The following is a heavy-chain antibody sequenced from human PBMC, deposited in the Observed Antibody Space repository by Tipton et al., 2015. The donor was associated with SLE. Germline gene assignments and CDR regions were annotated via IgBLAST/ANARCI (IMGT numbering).Heavy chain of an antibody. CDR3: AKSTDFWSGYKTGMDV. D-gene: IGHD3-3*01. CDR1: GFTFSTYA. V-gene: IGHV3-23*01. Sequence: SLRLSYAASGFTFSTYAMSWVRQAPGKGLEWVSAISGSGGSTYYADSVKGRFTISRDNSKNTLYLQMNSLRAEDTAVYYCAKSTDFWSGYKTGMDVWGQGTTVTVSS. J-gene: IGHJ6*02. CDR2: ISGSGGST.